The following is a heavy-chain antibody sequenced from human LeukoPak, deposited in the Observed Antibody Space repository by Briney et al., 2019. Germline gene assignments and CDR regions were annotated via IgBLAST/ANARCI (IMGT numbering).Heavy chain of an antibody. CDR3: ARGYCGGDCYSFDP. CDR2: IYYSGST. CDR1: GGSVSSGSYY. Sequence: SETLSLTCPVSGGSVSSGSYYWSWIRQPPGKGLVWIGYIYYSGSTNYNPSLKSRVTISVDTSGNQFSLKLSSVTAADTAVYYCARGYCGGDCYSFDPWGQGTLVTVPS. D-gene: IGHD2-21*02. V-gene: IGHV4-61*01. J-gene: IGHJ5*02.